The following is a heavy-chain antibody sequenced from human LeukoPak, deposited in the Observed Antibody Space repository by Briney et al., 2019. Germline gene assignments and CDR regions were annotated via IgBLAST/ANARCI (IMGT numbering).Heavy chain of an antibody. CDR3: ARARSPHRRFGELPEYFQH. CDR1: GFTFSSYA. CDR2: ISYDGSNK. D-gene: IGHD3-10*01. Sequence: GRSLRLSCAASGFTFSSYAMHWVRQAPGKGLEWVAVISYDGSNKYYADSVKGRFTISRDNSKNTLCLQMNSLRAEDTAVYYCARARSPHRRFGELPEYFQHWGQGTLVTVSS. J-gene: IGHJ1*01. V-gene: IGHV3-30-3*01.